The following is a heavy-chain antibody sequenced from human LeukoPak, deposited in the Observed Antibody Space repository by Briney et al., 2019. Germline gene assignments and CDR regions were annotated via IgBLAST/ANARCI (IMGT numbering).Heavy chain of an antibody. J-gene: IGHJ3*01. CDR2: ISSSGSTI. D-gene: IGHD2-15*01. CDR3: ARDLYCSGGSCYAPPV. V-gene: IGHV3-48*03. Sequence: GGSLRLSCAASGFTFSSYEMNWVRQAPGKGLEWVSYISSSGSTIYYADSVKGRFTISRDNAKNSLYLQMNSLRAEDTAVYYCARDLYCSGGSCYAPPVWGQGTMVTVSS. CDR1: GFTFSSYE.